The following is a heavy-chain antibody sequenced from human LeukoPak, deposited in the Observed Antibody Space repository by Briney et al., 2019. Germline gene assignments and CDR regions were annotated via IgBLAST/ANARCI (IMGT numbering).Heavy chain of an antibody. Sequence: GGSLRLSCAASGFTLSSYAMSWVRQAPGKGLEWVSAISGSGGSTYYADSVKGRFTISRDNSKNTLYLQMNSLRAEDTAVYYCAKNRVGATYYGYYFDYWGQGTLVTVPS. CDR3: AKNRVGATYYGYYFDY. CDR1: GFTLSSYA. J-gene: IGHJ4*02. D-gene: IGHD1-26*01. CDR2: ISGSGGST. V-gene: IGHV3-23*01.